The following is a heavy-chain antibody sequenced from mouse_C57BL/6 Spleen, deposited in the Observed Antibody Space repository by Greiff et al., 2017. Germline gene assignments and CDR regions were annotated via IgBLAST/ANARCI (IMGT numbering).Heavy chain of an antibody. CDR2: ISDGGSYT. Sequence: EVHLVESGGGLVKPGGSLKLSCAASGFTFSSYAMSWVRQTPEKRLEWVATISDGGSYTYYPDNVKGRFTISRDNAKNNLYLQMSHLKSEDTAMYYCARDTHDGYLYYFDYWGQGTTLTVSS. CDR1: GFTFSSYA. J-gene: IGHJ2*01. V-gene: IGHV5-4*01. CDR3: ARDTHDGYLYYFDY. D-gene: IGHD2-3*01.